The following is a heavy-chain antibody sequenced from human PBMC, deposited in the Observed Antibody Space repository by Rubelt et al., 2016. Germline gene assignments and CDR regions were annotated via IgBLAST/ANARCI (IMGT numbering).Heavy chain of an antibody. CDR2: IYSGGAT. D-gene: IGHD1-26*01. CDR3: AKDHDSGSYYKSFDY. V-gene: IGHV3-66*01. CDR1: GFTVISNY. J-gene: IGHJ4*02. Sequence: GGGLVQPGGSLRLSCAASGFTVISNYMSWVRQAPGTGLEWVSLIYSGGATYYADSVKGRFTISRDNSENTLYLQMNNLGAEDTAVYYCAKDHDSGSYYKSFDYWGQGTLVTVSS.